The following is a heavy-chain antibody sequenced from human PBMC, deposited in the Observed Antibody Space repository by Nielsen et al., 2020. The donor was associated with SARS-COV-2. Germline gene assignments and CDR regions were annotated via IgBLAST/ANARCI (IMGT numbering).Heavy chain of an antibody. CDR3: AREVGATVRSYFDF. V-gene: IGHV3-30*04. D-gene: IGHD1-26*01. Sequence: GGSLRLSCAASGFTFSSYAMNWVRQAPGKGLEWAAVISSDGSETHYVDSVKGRFTISRDNSKNTLYLQMNSLRGDDTAVYYCAREVGATVRSYFDFWGQGTLVTVSS. J-gene: IGHJ4*02. CDR2: ISSDGSET. CDR1: GFTFSSYA.